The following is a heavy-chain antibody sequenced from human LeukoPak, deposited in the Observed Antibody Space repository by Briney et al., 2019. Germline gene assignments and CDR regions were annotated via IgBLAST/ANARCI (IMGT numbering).Heavy chain of an antibody. D-gene: IGHD1-1*01. J-gene: IGHJ5*02. CDR1: GDTISSSAS. V-gene: IGHV6-1*01. CDR2: SYCRTNCSS. CDR3: GREGVSSNERGPFDA. Sequence: SETLSLTCVISGDTISSSASWNLSRHPASGGLGWLERSYCRTNCSSEYPTCVKSRITINTDTSKNQLSRQLTSVIPEYTSVDCSGREGVSSNERGPFDAWGEGILVTVSS.